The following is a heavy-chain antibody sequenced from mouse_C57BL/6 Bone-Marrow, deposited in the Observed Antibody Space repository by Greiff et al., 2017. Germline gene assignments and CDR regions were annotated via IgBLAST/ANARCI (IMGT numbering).Heavy chain of an antibody. V-gene: IGHV1-64*01. J-gene: IGHJ4*01. D-gene: IGHD2-4*01. CDR3: ARSYDYDDDTMDY. Sequence: QVQLQQPGAELVKPGASVKLSCKASGYTFTNYWMHWVKQRPGQGLEWIGMMHPNGGSPDYNEKFKSEDTLSVDKSSRTAYMELSSLTSADSAVYYCARSYDYDDDTMDYWGQGTSVTVSS. CDR2: MHPNGGSP. CDR1: GYTFTNYW.